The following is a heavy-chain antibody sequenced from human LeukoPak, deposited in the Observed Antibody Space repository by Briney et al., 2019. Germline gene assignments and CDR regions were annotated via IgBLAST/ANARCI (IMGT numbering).Heavy chain of an antibody. V-gene: IGHV3-23*01. CDR1: GFTFSSYA. J-gene: IGHJ5*02. CDR2: ISGSGGST. Sequence: GGSLRLSCAASGFTFSSYAMSWVRQAPGKGLEWVSAISGSGGSTYYADSVKGRFTISRDNSKNTLYLQMNSLRAEDTAVYYCAKDDDGVVAATPPWFDPWGQGTLVTVSS. D-gene: IGHD2-15*01. CDR3: AKDDDGVVAATPPWFDP.